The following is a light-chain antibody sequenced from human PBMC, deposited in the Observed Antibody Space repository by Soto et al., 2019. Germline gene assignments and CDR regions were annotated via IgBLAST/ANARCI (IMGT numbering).Light chain of an antibody. CDR2: DAS. J-gene: IGKJ1*01. Sequence: EIVLTQSPATLSLSPGERATLSFSASQSGSSDLAWDQQKPGQAPRLLMYDASNRATGIPARFSGSGSGTDFTRTISSLEPEDFAVYYCQQRSNWPPTWTFGEGTKVEIK. V-gene: IGKV3-11*01. CDR1: QSGSSD. CDR3: QQRSNWPPTWT.